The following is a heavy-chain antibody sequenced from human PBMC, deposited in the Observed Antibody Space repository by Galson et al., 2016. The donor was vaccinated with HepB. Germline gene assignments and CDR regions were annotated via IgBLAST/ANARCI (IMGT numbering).Heavy chain of an antibody. Sequence: SVKVSCKASGSHAVNWVRQAPGQGLQWMGGFDPEDDERIYAQKLQGRVTLTKDTSTRTAYMELRSLRSDDTAVYYCARQWLEWERVYYSHYYMDVWGKGTTVTVSS. CDR1: GSHAV. J-gene: IGHJ6*03. V-gene: IGHV1-24*01. CDR3: ARQWLEWERVYYSHYYMDV. CDR2: FDPEDDER. D-gene: IGHD5-12*01.